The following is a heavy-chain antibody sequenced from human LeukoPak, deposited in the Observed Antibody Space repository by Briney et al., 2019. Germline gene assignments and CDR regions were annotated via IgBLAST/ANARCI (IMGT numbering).Heavy chain of an antibody. CDR1: GFTFSAYG. CDR3: ASDAIRDGYNSDYFDY. J-gene: IGHJ4*02. D-gene: IGHD5-24*01. Sequence: GGSLKVSCAASGFTFSAYGKHWVRQAPGKAPGWVADIWYDGSNEYYADSVKGRFTISRHNSKSTLYLQLNSLRAEDTAVYYCASDAIRDGYNSDYFDYWGQGTLVTVSS. V-gene: IGHV3-33*01. CDR2: IWYDGSNE.